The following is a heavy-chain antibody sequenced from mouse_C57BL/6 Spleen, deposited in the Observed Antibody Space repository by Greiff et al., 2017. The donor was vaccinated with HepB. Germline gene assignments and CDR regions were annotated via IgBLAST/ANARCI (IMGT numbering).Heavy chain of an antibody. J-gene: IGHJ2*01. CDR3: ARSRVTGLDY. V-gene: IGHV1-69*01. Sequence: QVQLQQSGAELVMPGASVKLSCKASGYTFTSYWMHWVKQRPGQGLEWIGEIDPSDSYTNYNQKFKGKSTLTVDKSSSTAYMQLSSLTSEDSAVYYCARSRVTGLDYWGQGTTLTVSS. CDR1: GYTFTSYW. D-gene: IGHD2-1*01. CDR2: IDPSDSYT.